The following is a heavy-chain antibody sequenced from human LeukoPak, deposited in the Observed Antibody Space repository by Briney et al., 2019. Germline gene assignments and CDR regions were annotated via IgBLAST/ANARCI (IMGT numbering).Heavy chain of an antibody. CDR3: ARGGEGDAFDI. D-gene: IGHD3-10*01. CDR1: GGSISTYY. Sequence: SETLSLTCTVSGGSISTYYWTWIRQPPGKGLEWIGNVYYSGTTNYNPSLKSRVTISVDKSKNQFSLKLSSVTAADTAVYYCARGGEGDAFDIWGQGTMVTVSS. V-gene: IGHV4-59*12. J-gene: IGHJ3*02. CDR2: VYYSGTT.